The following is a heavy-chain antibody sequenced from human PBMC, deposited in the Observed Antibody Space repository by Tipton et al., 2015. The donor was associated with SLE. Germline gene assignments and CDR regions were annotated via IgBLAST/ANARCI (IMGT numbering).Heavy chain of an antibody. J-gene: IGHJ4*02. CDR1: GFSFSNYW. CDR3: ARLRSAFDY. V-gene: IGHV3-7*01. Sequence: SLRLSCATSGFSFSNYWMSWLRQAPGKGLEWVATINQDGSDTCYVDSVKGRFTISRDNAKNSLYLQMESLGADDTAVFFCARLRSAFDYWGQGALVTVSS. CDR2: INQDGSDT.